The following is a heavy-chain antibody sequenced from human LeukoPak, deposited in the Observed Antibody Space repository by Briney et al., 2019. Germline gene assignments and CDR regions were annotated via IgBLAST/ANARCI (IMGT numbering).Heavy chain of an antibody. CDR2: IYYSGST. Sequence: SETLSLTCTVSGGSISSYYWSWIRQPPGEGLEWIGYIYYSGSTNYNPSPKSRVTISVDTSKNQFSLKLSSVTAADTAVYYCARGILTHDYWGQGTLVTVSS. D-gene: IGHD3-9*01. J-gene: IGHJ4*02. V-gene: IGHV4-59*12. CDR1: GGSISSYY. CDR3: ARGILTHDY.